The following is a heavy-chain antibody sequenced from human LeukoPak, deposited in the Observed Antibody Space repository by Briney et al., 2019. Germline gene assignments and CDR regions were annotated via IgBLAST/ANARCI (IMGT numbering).Heavy chain of an antibody. Sequence: SETLSLTCTVSGASIDNNFWTWIRQPPGEGLEWIGYIYSSGSANYNPSLKSRVIISGDTSKNQISLNLTSVTAADTAVYFCARHRDYYDTWGHGTLSPSPQ. CDR2: IYSSGSA. V-gene: IGHV4-59*08. J-gene: IGHJ4*01. CDR1: GASIDNNF. D-gene: IGHD3-22*01. CDR3: ARHRDYYDT.